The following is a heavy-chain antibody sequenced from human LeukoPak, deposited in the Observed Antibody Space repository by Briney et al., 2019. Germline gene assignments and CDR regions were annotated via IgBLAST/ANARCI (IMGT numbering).Heavy chain of an antibody. Sequence: GGSLRLSCAASGNYWMHWVRQAPGKGLVWVSHINSDGSWTSYADSVKGRFTISKDNAKNTVYLQMNSLRAEDTAVYYCVSFYETYRGRGTLVTVSS. D-gene: IGHD2/OR15-2a*01. CDR3: VSFYETY. CDR2: INSDGSWT. J-gene: IGHJ4*02. CDR1: GNYW. V-gene: IGHV3-74*01.